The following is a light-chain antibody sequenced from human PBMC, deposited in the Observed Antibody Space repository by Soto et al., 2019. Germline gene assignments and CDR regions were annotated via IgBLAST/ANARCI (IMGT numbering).Light chain of an antibody. J-gene: IGKJ5*01. CDR1: QSISSY. CDR2: AAS. CDR3: QQSYSTPIT. Sequence: DLQMTQSPSSLSASVGDRVTITCRASQSISSYLNWYQQKQGKAPKXXIYAASSLQSGVPSRVSGSGSGTDFTLTISSLQPEDFETYYCQQSYSTPITFGQGTRLEIK. V-gene: IGKV1-39*01.